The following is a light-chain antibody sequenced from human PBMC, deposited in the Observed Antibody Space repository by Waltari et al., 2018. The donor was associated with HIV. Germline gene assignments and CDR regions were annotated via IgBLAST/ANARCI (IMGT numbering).Light chain of an antibody. J-gene: IGLJ2*01. V-gene: IGLV2-23*01. CDR3: CAYAGGLE. CDR2: EDN. Sequence: QSALTPPASVSGSPGPSITIPCSGTSSDTGNYTLVSWYQLYPGKAPKLIIYEDNKRPSGVSNRFSGSKSADTASLTISGLQAEDEADYYCCAYAGGLEFGGGTKLTVL. CDR1: SSDTGNYTL.